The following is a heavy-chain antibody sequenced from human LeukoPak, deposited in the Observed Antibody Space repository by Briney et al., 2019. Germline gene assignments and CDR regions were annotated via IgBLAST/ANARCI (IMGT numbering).Heavy chain of an antibody. V-gene: IGHV3-23*01. J-gene: IGHJ4*02. Sequence: TGGSLRLSCAASGFTFSSYAMSWVRQAPGKGQEWVTAISGSGGSTYYADSVKGRFTISRDNCKNTLYLQMNSLRAEDTAVYYCAKDLDYDILTGLDYWGQGTLVTVSA. CDR1: GFTFSSYA. CDR3: AKDLDYDILTGLDY. D-gene: IGHD3-9*01. CDR2: ISGSGGST.